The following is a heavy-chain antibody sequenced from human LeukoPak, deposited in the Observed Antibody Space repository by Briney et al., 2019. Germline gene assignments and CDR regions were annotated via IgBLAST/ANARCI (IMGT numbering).Heavy chain of an antibody. J-gene: IGHJ6*02. D-gene: IGHD6-25*01. CDR2: ISSSSSYI. CDR1: GFTFSSYS. V-gene: IGHV3-21*01. CDR3: AKDRSSGPHYYYGMDV. Sequence: PGGSLRLSCAASGFTFSSYSMNWVRQAPGKGLEWVSSISSSSSYIYYADSVKGRFTISRDNAKNSLYLQMNSLRAEDTAVYYCAKDRSSGPHYYYGMDVWGQGTTVTVSS.